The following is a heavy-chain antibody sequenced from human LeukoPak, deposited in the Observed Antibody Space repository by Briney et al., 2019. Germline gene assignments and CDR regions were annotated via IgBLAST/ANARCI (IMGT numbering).Heavy chain of an antibody. V-gene: IGHV1-69*05. CDR2: IIPIFGIA. D-gene: IGHD3-22*01. CDR3: ARGDDYYDSSGYYAFDI. CDR1: GYTFTGYY. J-gene: IGHJ3*02. Sequence: GASVKVSCKASGYTFTGYYMHWVRQAPGQGLEWMGRIIPIFGIANYAQKFQGRVTITTDESTSTAYMELSSLRSEDTAVYYCARGDDYYDSSGYYAFDIWGQGTMVTVSS.